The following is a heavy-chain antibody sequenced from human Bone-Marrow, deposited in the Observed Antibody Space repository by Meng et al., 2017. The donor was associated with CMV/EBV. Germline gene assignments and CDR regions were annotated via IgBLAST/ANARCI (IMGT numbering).Heavy chain of an antibody. Sequence: GFAFSSDAMDWVRQAPGKGLEWVAVISYDGSNKYYADSVKGRFTISRDNSKNTLYLQMNSLRAEDTAVYYCARESIVVVPAAPHFDYWGQGTLVTVSS. CDR2: ISYDGSNK. CDR3: ARESIVVVPAAPHFDY. D-gene: IGHD2-2*01. CDR1: GFAFSSDA. V-gene: IGHV3-30*04. J-gene: IGHJ4*02.